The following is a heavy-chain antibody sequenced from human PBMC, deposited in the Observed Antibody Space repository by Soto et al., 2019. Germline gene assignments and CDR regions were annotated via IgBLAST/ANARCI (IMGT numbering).Heavy chain of an antibody. V-gene: IGHV1-58*01. D-gene: IGHD3-10*01. Sequence: GASVKVSCKASGFTFTSSAVQWVRQARGQRLEWIGWIVVGSGNTNYAQKFQERVTITRDMSTSTAYMELSSLRSEDTAVYYCAADGMVRGVIITSNYWGQGTLVTVSS. J-gene: IGHJ4*02. CDR1: GFTFTSSA. CDR3: AADGMVRGVIITSNY. CDR2: IVVGSGNT.